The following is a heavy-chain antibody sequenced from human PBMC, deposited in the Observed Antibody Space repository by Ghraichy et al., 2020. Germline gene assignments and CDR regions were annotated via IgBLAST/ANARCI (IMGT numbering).Heavy chain of an antibody. V-gene: IGHV5-51*01. Sequence: GGSLRLSCKEYGKTFSNYWFAWVRQMPGKSLEYMGIFYPSDSDTRYSPSFQGQVTISADKSISTAYLQWSSLKASDTAIYYCVWVSSGYLYFDYWGQGTLVFVSS. D-gene: IGHD3-22*01. J-gene: IGHJ4*02. CDR3: VWVSSGYLYFDY. CDR1: GKTFSNYW. CDR2: FYPSDSDT.